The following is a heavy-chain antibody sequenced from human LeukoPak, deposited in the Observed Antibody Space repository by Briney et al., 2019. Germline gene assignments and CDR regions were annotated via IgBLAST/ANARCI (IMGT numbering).Heavy chain of an antibody. J-gene: IGHJ4*02. CDR2: IKQDGTEM. V-gene: IGHV3-7*01. Sequence: GKSLRLSCAASGFAFTTYWMTWVRQAPGKGLEWVASIKQDGTEMYYVDSVKGRFTISRDNAKNSLYLQMNSLRVDDTAVYYCWAQQGVSGLDYWGQGALVTVSS. CDR3: WAQQGVSGLDY. D-gene: IGHD6-19*01. CDR1: GFAFTTYW.